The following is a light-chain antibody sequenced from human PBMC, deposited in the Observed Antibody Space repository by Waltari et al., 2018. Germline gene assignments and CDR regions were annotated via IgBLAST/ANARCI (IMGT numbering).Light chain of an antibody. V-gene: IGKV3-11*01. CDR3: QQRYNWPPLT. J-gene: IGKJ4*01. Sequence: EIVLTQSPAPLSLSPGERAAVSRRASRSVRNFLAWYQQNPGQPPRLLIYDASNRATGIPARFSGSGSGTDFTLTISSLEPEDFAIYYCQQRYNWPPLTFGGGTRVEI. CDR1: RSVRNF. CDR2: DAS.